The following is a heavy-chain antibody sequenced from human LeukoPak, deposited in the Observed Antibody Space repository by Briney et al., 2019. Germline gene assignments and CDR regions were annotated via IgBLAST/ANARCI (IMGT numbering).Heavy chain of an antibody. CDR2: IKEDGSEK. CDR1: GFTFSNAW. J-gene: IGHJ5*02. CDR3: ARGAYGSGSYGDNWFDP. D-gene: IGHD3-10*01. Sequence: GGSLRLSCAASGFTFSNAWMSWVRQAPGKGLERVANIKEDGSEKYYVDSVKGRFTISRDNAKNSLYLQMNSLRAEDTAVYYCARGAYGSGSYGDNWFDPWGQGTLVTVSS. V-gene: IGHV3-7*01.